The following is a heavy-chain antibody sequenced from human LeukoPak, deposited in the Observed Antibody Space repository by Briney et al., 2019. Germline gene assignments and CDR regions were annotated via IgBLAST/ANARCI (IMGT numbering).Heavy chain of an antibody. Sequence: ASVKVSCKASVYTFTNYYVHWVRQAPRQGLELMGIIKPSGGGTSYALKFQGRGTMTRDTSTSTAYVELSSLRSEHTAVYYCASDPFDSSGYYYLLGYFEHWGQGTLVTVSS. CDR3: ASDPFDSSGYYYLLGYFEH. CDR2: IKPSGGGT. V-gene: IGHV1-46*01. D-gene: IGHD3-22*01. J-gene: IGHJ1*01. CDR1: VYTFTNYY.